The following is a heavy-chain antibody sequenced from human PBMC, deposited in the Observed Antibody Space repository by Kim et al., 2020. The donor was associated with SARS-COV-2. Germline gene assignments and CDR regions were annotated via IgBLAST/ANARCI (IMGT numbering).Heavy chain of an antibody. J-gene: IGHJ5*02. V-gene: IGHV4-59*01. CDR3: ARELSDFWSGLFDP. CDR2: IYYSGST. Sequence: SETLSLTCTVSGGSISSYYWSWIRQPPGKGLEWIGYIYYSGSTNYNPSLKSRVTISVDTSKNQFSLKLSSVTAADTAVYYCARELSDFWSGLFDPWGQGTLVTVSS. D-gene: IGHD3-3*01. CDR1: GGSISSYY.